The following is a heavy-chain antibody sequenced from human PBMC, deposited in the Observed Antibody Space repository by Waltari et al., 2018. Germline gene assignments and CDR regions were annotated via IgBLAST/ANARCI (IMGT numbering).Heavy chain of an antibody. CDR3: AKSLSQWLVRPSGY. D-gene: IGHD6-19*01. J-gene: IGHJ4*02. CDR1: GFTFDDYA. Sequence: EVQLVESGGGLVQPGRSLRLSCAASGFTFDDYAMHWVRQAPGKGLEWVSGISWKRGSIGDADSVKGRLTIPRDNAKNSRYLPMNRLGAEDMALYYWAKSLSQWLVRPSGYWGQGTLVTVSS. CDR2: ISWKRGSI. V-gene: IGHV3-9*03.